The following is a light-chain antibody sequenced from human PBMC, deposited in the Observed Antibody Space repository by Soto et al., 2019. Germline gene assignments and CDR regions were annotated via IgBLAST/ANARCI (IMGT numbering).Light chain of an antibody. J-gene: IGKJ4*02. CDR2: ASS. CDR3: LQEYRCPLT. Sequence: IQVTQSPAALSVSVGESVTITCRASQGICIFLAWYQQKPGKARKLRIYASSTLHSVFPSRFSGRGSGTDFTLIIISLQPEDVVGYYCLQEYRCPLTFGEGTKVDIK. CDR1: QGICIF. V-gene: IGKV1-9*01.